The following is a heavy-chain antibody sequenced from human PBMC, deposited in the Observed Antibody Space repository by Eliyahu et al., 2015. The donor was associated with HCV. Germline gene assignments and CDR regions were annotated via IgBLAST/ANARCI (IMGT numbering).Heavy chain of an antibody. CDR3: ATKTTFEK. J-gene: IGHJ1*01. V-gene: IGHV3-11*06. CDR2: ISSSSSYR. D-gene: IGHD1-1*01. Sequence: KGLEWISYISSSSSYREYADSVKGRFSVSRDNAKNSLFLHMTNLRVEDTATYYCATKTTFEKWGQGTLVTVSS.